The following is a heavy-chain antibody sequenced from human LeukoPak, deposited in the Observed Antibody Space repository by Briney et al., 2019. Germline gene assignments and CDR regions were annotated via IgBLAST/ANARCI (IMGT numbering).Heavy chain of an antibody. D-gene: IGHD2-15*01. J-gene: IGHJ5*02. Sequence: GGSLRLSCAASGFTFSSYAMSWVRQAPGKGLEWVSAISGSGGSTYYADSVKGRYTISRDNSKNTLYLQMNSLRAEDTAVYYCAKAAYWSSHIRNWFDPWGQGTLVTVSS. CDR3: AKAAYWSSHIRNWFDP. CDR1: GFTFSSYA. V-gene: IGHV3-23*01. CDR2: ISGSGGST.